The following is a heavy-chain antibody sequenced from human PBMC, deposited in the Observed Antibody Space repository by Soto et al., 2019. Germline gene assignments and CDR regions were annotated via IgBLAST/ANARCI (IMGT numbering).Heavy chain of an antibody. D-gene: IGHD3-9*01. CDR1: GGSISSGGYY. V-gene: IGHV4-31*03. CDR2: IYYSGST. CDR3: ARGGYDILTGYYFRKFDY. Sequence: QVQLQESGPGLEKPSQTLSLTCTVSGGSISSGGYYWCWIRQHPGKGLEWIEYIYYSGSTYYNPSLKSRVTISVDTSKNQFSLKLSSVTAADTAVYYCARGGYDILTGYYFRKFDYWGQGTLVTVSS. J-gene: IGHJ4*02.